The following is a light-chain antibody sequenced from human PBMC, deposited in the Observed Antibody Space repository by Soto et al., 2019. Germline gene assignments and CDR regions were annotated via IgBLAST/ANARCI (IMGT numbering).Light chain of an antibody. V-gene: IGKV3-15*01. CDR3: HQYNNWPPLDT. J-gene: IGKJ2*01. CDR2: GAS. CDR1: QSISSN. Sequence: EIVLTQSPATLSVSPGETASLSCRASQSISSNLAWYQQKPDQAPRLLIYGASTRATAIPARFSGSGSGTDFTLTISSLQSEDYAVYYCHQYNNWPPLDTFGPGTKLEIK.